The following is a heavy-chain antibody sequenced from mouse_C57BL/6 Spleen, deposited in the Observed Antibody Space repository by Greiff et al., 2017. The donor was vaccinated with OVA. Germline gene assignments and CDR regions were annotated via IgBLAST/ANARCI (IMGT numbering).Heavy chain of an antibody. J-gene: IGHJ4*01. CDR1: GYSFTSGYY. CDR2: ISSDGSN. CDR3: ARDGYDSYYAMDY. V-gene: IGHV3-6*01. D-gene: IGHD2-2*01. Sequence: EVQLQESGPGLVKPSQSLSLTCSVSGYSFTSGYYWYLLRTLPGNLLEWVDFISSDGSNNYNPSLKNRITITRDTSKNQFFLKLNSVTTEDTATYYCARDGYDSYYAMDYWGQGTSVTVSS.